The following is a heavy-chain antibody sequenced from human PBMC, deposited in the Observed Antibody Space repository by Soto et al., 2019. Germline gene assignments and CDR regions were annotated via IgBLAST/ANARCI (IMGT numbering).Heavy chain of an antibody. Sequence: GESLKISCKGSGYSFTSHWIGWVRQMPGKGLEWMGIIYPGDSDTRYSPSFQGQVTISADKSISTAYLQWSSLKASDTAMYYCARCDRHDILTGYYVDYWGQGTLVTVSS. J-gene: IGHJ4*02. CDR1: GYSFTSHW. CDR2: IYPGDSDT. CDR3: ARCDRHDILTGYYVDY. V-gene: IGHV5-51*01. D-gene: IGHD3-9*01.